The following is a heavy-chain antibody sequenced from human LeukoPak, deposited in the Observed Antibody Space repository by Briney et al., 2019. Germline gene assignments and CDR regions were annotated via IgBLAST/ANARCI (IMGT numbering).Heavy chain of an antibody. V-gene: IGHV4-59*08. J-gene: IGHJ4*02. CDR3: ARGRSGSYYHFDY. Sequence: SETLSLTCTVSGGSIRSYYWSWIRQPPGKGLEWIGYIYYSGTTNYNPSLKSRVTISVDTSKNQFSLKLSSVTAADTAVYHCARGRSGSYYHFDYWGQGTLVTVSS. CDR1: GGSIRSYY. D-gene: IGHD3-10*01. CDR2: IYYSGTT.